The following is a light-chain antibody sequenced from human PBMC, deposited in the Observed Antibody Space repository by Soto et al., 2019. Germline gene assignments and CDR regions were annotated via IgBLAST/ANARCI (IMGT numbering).Light chain of an antibody. CDR1: SSDVGSYNL. J-gene: IGLJ3*02. CDR3: CTYAGGTTWV. CDR2: EGG. V-gene: IGLV2-23*01. Sequence: QSALTQPASVSGSPGQSITISRTGTSSDVGSYNLVSWYQQHPGKAPKLMIYEGGKRPSGVSDRFSGSKSGNTASLTISGLQAEDEADYYCCTYAGGTTWVFGGGTKLTVL.